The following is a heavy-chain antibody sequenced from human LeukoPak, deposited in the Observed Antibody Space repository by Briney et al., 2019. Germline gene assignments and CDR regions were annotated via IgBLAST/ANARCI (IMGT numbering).Heavy chain of an antibody. D-gene: IGHD1-20*01. Sequence: GGSLRLSCAASGFTFSSYAMSWVRQAPGKGLEWVSAISGSGGSTYYADSVKGRFTISRDNSKNTLYLQMNSLRAEDTAVYYCAKDKDSGNWNPLDYWGQGTLVTVSS. V-gene: IGHV3-23*01. CDR3: AKDKDSGNWNPLDY. CDR2: ISGSGGST. J-gene: IGHJ4*02. CDR1: GFTFSSYA.